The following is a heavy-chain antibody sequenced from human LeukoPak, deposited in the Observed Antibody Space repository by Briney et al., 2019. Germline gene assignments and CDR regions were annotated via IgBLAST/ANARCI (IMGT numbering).Heavy chain of an antibody. CDR1: GFTFNNYA. J-gene: IGHJ4*02. Sequence: GGSLRLSCAASGFTFNNYAMTWVRQAPGKGLEWVSAISGSGGSTYYADSVKGRFTISRDNSKNTLYLQMNSLRVEDTAVYYCARVLWNGDYPRFDYWGQGTLVTVSS. CDR2: ISGSGGST. D-gene: IGHD4-17*01. V-gene: IGHV3-23*01. CDR3: ARVLWNGDYPRFDY.